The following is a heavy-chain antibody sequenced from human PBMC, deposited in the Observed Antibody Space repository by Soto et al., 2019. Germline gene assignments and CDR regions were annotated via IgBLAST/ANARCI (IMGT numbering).Heavy chain of an antibody. CDR3: AALWFGELAFNY. CDR2: VYHNGIM. D-gene: IGHD3-10*01. V-gene: IGHV4-38-2*02. CDR1: GYSIRSGYY. Sequence: SETLSLTCSVSGYSIRSGYYWGWVRQAPGKGLEWLGSVYHNGIMFHNPSFQSRVTISVDTSKNQFSLNLRSVTAADTAVYYCAALWFGELAFNYWGHGILVTVSS. J-gene: IGHJ4*01.